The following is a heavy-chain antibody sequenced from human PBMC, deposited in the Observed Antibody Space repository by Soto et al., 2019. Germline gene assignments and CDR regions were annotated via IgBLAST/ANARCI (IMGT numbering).Heavy chain of an antibody. D-gene: IGHD3-16*01. Sequence: QITLKESGPTLVKPTQTLTLTCTFSGFSLSTTAVGVGWIRQPPGRALEWLALIYWDDDKRYSPSLKSRLTSTKAPSQNQVVLTMTNMDPVDTAAYYCAHIAYAWVLGGFDYWGQGTLVTVSS. V-gene: IGHV2-5*02. CDR1: GFSLSTTAVG. CDR3: AHIAYAWVLGGFDY. J-gene: IGHJ4*02. CDR2: IYWDDDK.